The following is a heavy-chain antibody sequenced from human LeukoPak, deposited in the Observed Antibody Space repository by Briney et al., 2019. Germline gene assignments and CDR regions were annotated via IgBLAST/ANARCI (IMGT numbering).Heavy chain of an antibody. CDR2: IIPIFGTA. J-gene: IGHJ4*02. D-gene: IGHD6-19*01. CDR3: ARENGGWHYFDY. CDR1: GGTFRSYA. V-gene: IGHV1-69*05. Sequence: ASVKVSCKASGGTFRSYAISWVRQAPGQGLEWMGGIIPIFGTANYAQKFQGRVTITTDESTSTAYMELSSLRSEDTAVYYCARENGGWHYFDYWGQGTLVTVSS.